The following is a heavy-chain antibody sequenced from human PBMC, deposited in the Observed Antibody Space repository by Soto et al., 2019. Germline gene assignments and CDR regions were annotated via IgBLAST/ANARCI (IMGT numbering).Heavy chain of an antibody. D-gene: IGHD5-18*01. CDR3: ARQKHNVDTVDFDY. CDR1: GYSFTSYW. Sequence: GESLKISCKGSGYSFTSYWISWVRQMPGKGLEWMGRIDPSDSYTNYSPSFQGHVTTSADKSISTAYLQWSSLKASDTAMYYCARQKHNVDTVDFDYWGQGTLVTVSS. J-gene: IGHJ4*02. V-gene: IGHV5-10-1*01. CDR2: IDPSDSYT.